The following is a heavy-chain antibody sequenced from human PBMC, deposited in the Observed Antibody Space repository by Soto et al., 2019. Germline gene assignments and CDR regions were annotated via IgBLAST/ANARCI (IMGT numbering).Heavy chain of an antibody. Sequence: EVQLLESGGGLVQPGGSLRLSCAASGFTFSSYAMSWVRQAPGKGLEWVSYITSSGSVIYYADSVKGRFTISRDNAKNSLYLQMNSLRAEDTAVYYCARAAAAGVDNYWGQGTLVTVSS. D-gene: IGHD6-13*01. CDR2: ITSSGSVI. V-gene: IGHV3-48*03. J-gene: IGHJ4*02. CDR1: GFTFSSYA. CDR3: ARAAAAGVDNY.